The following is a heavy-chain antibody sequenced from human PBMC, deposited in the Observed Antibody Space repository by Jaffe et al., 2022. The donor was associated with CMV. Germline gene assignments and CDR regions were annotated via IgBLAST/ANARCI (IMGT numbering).Heavy chain of an antibody. CDR2: ISAYNGNT. CDR1: GYTFTSYG. D-gene: IGHD6-13*01. J-gene: IGHJ6*03. Sequence: QVQLVQSGAEVKKPGASVKVSCKASGYTFTSYGISWVRQAPGQGLEWMGWISAYNGNTNYAQKLQGRVTMTTDTSTSTAYMELRSLRSDDTAVYYCARRRSSWQAHHGDDYYYYYMDVWGKGTTVTVSS. CDR3: ARRRSSWQAHHGDDYYYYYMDV. V-gene: IGHV1-18*04.